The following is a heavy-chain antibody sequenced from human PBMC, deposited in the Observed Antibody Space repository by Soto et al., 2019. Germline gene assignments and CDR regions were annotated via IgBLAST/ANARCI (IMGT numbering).Heavy chain of an antibody. V-gene: IGHV3-30-3*01. CDR3: AREGKVGYDSYYYYYGMDV. Sequence: GGSLRLSCAASGFTFSSYAMHWVRQAPGKGLEWVAVISYDGSNKYYADSVKGRFTISRDNSKNTLYLQMNSLRAEDTAVYYCAREGKVGYDSYYYYYGMDVWGQGTTVTV. J-gene: IGHJ6*02. D-gene: IGHD5-12*01. CDR2: ISYDGSNK. CDR1: GFTFSSYA.